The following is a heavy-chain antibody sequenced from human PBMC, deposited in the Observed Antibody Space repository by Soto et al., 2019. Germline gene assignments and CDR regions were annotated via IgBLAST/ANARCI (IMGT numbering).Heavy chain of an antibody. CDR1: GYSFTSYW. CDR2: IYPGDSDT. D-gene: IGHD2-2*01. Sequence: GESLKISCKGSGYSFTSYWIGWVRQMPGKGLEWMGIIYPGDSDTRYSPSFQGQVTISADKSISTAYLQWSSLKASDTAMYYCARRDLRADHIVVVPAAIGAFDIWGQGTMVTVSS. J-gene: IGHJ3*02. CDR3: ARRDLRADHIVVVPAAIGAFDI. V-gene: IGHV5-51*01.